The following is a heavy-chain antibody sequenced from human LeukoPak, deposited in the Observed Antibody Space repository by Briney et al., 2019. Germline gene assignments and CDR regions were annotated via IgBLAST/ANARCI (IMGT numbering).Heavy chain of an antibody. D-gene: IGHD7-27*01. CDR1: GGSISSGGYY. CDR2: IYYSGTT. Sequence: SQTLSLTCTVSGGSISSGGYYWSWIRQHPGKGLERIGYIYYSGTTYYNPSLKSPVTISVDTSKNQFSLKLSSVTAADTAVYYCARVENRAGDFDHWGQGTLVTVSS. J-gene: IGHJ4*02. V-gene: IGHV4-31*01. CDR3: ARVENRAGDFDH.